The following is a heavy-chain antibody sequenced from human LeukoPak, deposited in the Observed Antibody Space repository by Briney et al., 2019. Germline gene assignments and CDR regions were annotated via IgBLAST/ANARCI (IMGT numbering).Heavy chain of an antibody. J-gene: IGHJ4*02. D-gene: IGHD5-18*01. Sequence: GGSLRLSCAASGFTFSSYSMNWVRQAPGKGLEWVSSISSSSYIYYADSVKGRFTISRDNAKNSLYLQMNSLGAEDTAVYYCATGDTAMVSFDYWGQGTLVTVSS. CDR3: ATGDTAMVSFDY. CDR1: GFTFSSYS. CDR2: ISSSSYI. V-gene: IGHV3-21*01.